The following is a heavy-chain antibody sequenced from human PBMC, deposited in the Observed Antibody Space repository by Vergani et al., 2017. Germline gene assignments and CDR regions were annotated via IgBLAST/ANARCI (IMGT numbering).Heavy chain of an antibody. CDR1: GFNFGEYG. CDR2: IRSKTYGATT. J-gene: IGHJ4*02. Sequence: EVQLVESGGDLVQPGRSLRLSCQTSGFNFGEYGVSWVRQAPGKGWEWIGFIRSKTYGATTEYAASVRGRFTISRDDSKGIAYLQMSSLKKEDTAVYRCAVEIYDYGGSRDFDYWGQGTLVVVSS. CDR3: AVEIYDYGGSRDFDY. V-gene: IGHV3-49*04. D-gene: IGHD4-23*01.